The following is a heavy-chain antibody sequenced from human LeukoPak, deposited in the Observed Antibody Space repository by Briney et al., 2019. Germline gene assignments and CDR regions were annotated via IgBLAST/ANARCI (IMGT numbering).Heavy chain of an antibody. CDR3: ARAEGGTYGEYFQH. CDR1: VFTFRSYS. D-gene: IGHD1-14*01. V-gene: IGHV3-21*01. CDR2: ISSSSSYI. Sequence: PGGSLRLFCASCVFTFRSYSMNWVREAPGKGLEGGLSISSSSSYIYYAVSVKCRFTISRDNAKNSLYLQMNSLRAEDTAVYYCARAEGGTYGEYFQHWGQGTLVIVSS. J-gene: IGHJ1*01.